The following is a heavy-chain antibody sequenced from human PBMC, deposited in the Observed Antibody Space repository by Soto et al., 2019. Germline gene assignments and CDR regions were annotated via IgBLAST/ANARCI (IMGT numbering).Heavy chain of an antibody. CDR3: ARELAGIDV. V-gene: IGHV3-15*07. CDR2: IKSKTDGDTI. CDR1: GVTFTNAW. Sequence: GGSLRLSCAASGVTFTNAWMNWVRQAPGKGLEWVGRIKSKTDGDTIDYAAPVKGRFAISREDSKNTLYVQMSSLKTEATAVYYCARELAGIDVWGQETPVTVS. J-gene: IGHJ6*01.